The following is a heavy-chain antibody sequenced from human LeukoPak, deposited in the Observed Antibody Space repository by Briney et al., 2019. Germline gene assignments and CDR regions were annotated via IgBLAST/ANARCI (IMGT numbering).Heavy chain of an antibody. V-gene: IGHV3-23*01. CDR1: GFTFSSYA. J-gene: IGHJ4*02. Sequence: GGSLRLSRAASGFTFSSYAMSWARQAPGKGLEWVSAISGSGGSTYYADSVKGRFTISRDNSKNTLYLQMNSLRAEDTAVYYCAKDLAHCTNGVCSFGFDYWGQGTLVTVSS. CDR2: ISGSGGST. CDR3: AKDLAHCTNGVCSFGFDY. D-gene: IGHD2-8*01.